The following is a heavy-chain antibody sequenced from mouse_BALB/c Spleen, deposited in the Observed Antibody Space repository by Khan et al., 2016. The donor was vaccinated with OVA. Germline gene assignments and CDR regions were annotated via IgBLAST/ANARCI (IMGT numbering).Heavy chain of an antibody. J-gene: IGHJ3*01. Sequence: VQLQQSGAELARPGASVKMSCKASGYTFTSYTIHWIKLRPGQGLEWIGFINPSNGYTNYNQKFKDKATLTAAKSSTTVYMQLSSLTSDDSAVDNCVRDGAYHRSDGWFAYGGQGTLVTVSA. CDR2: INPSNGYT. CDR1: GYTFTSYT. D-gene: IGHD2-14*01. CDR3: VRDGAYHRSDGWFAY. V-gene: IGHV1-4*01.